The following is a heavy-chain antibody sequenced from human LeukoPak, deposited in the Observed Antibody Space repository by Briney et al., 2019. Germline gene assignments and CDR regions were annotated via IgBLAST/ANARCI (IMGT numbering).Heavy chain of an antibody. CDR1: GYTFTSYG. Sequence: ASVKVSCKASGYTFTSYGLSWVRQAPGQGLEFMGWTSPYNGNAKYAQNFQGRVTMTTDTSTSTAYMELRSLRSDDTAVYYCARGGVDILTGLRHAFDIWGHGTMVTVSS. CDR3: ARGGVDILTGLRHAFDI. V-gene: IGHV1-18*01. J-gene: IGHJ3*02. CDR2: TSPYNGNA. D-gene: IGHD3-9*01.